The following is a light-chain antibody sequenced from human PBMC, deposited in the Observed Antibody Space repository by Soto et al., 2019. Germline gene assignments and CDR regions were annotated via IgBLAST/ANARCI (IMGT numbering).Light chain of an antibody. Sequence: DIQMTQSPSTVSASVGDRVTITCRASQTINSWLAWHQQKPGKDPKLLIYKASNLQSGVTSKFSGSGSGKNFTLTISSLQADDFSTYYFQQDDRDPWTLGQGTEVELK. CDR3: QQDDRDPWT. CDR2: KAS. CDR1: QTINSW. V-gene: IGKV1-5*03. J-gene: IGKJ1*01.